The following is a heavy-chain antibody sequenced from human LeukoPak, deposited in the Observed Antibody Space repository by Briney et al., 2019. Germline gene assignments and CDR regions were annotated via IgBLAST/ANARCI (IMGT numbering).Heavy chain of an antibody. CDR2: ISGSSSYI. Sequence: GGSLRLSCAASGFTFSSYTMNWVRQAPGKGLEWVSSISGSSSYISYADSVKGRFTISRDNAKNSLYLQMNILRAEDTAVYYCAFSSSWYADYWGQGTLVTVSS. D-gene: IGHD6-13*01. CDR3: AFSSSWYADY. J-gene: IGHJ4*02. CDR1: GFTFSSYT. V-gene: IGHV3-21*01.